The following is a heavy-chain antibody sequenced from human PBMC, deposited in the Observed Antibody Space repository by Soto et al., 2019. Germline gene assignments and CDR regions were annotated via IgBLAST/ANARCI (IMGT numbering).Heavy chain of an antibody. CDR2: ISYHGSDI. CDR1: GFIFSRDG. V-gene: IGHV3-30*18. J-gene: IGHJ4*02. D-gene: IGHD3-9*01. Sequence: QVHLVESGGGVVQPGTSLTLSCAASGFIFSRDGMHWVRQAPGKGLEWVAVISYHGSDIYYADSVKGRFTISRDNSKNTVYLQMNSLRPEDTALYYWAKPKGADIPFDSWGQGTLVTVSS. CDR3: AKPKGADIPFDS.